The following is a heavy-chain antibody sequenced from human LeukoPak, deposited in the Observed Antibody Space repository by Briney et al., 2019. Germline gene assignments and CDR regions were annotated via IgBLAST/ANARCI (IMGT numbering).Heavy chain of an antibody. Sequence: PGGSLRLSCAASGFTFSSYSMNWVRQAPGKGLEWVSSISSSSSYIYYADSVKGRFTISRDNAKNSLYLQMNSLRAEDTAVYYCAKDPTHFRVWDDYDNTRLNYWGQGTLVTVSS. J-gene: IGHJ4*02. CDR1: GFTFSSYS. CDR2: ISSSSSYI. V-gene: IGHV3-21*01. CDR3: AKDPTHFRVWDDYDNTRLNY. D-gene: IGHD3-22*01.